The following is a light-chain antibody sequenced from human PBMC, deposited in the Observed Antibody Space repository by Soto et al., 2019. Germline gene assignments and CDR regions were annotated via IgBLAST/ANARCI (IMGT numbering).Light chain of an antibody. CDR1: SSDVGNYDY. CDR2: DVS. Sequence: LTQPASVSGSPGQSITISCTGTSSDVGNYDYVSWYQQHPGKVPKLMIYDVSNRPSGVSNRFSGSKSGNTASLTISGLQAEDEADYYCISFTTRATYVFGTGTKVTVL. J-gene: IGLJ1*01. V-gene: IGLV2-14*01. CDR3: ISFTTRATYV.